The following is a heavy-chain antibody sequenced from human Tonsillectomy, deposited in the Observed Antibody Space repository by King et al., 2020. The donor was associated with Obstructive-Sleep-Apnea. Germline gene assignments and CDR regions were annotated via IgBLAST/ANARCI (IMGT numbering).Heavy chain of an antibody. CDR3: ARGRDSYGDAFDI. D-gene: IGHD5-18*01. J-gene: IGHJ3*02. V-gene: IGHV4-31*03. CDR1: GGSISSGGYY. Sequence: VQLQESGPGLVKPSQTLSLTCTVSGGSISSGGYYWTWIRQHPGKGLEWIGYIYHTGNTYYIPSLKRRITISLDTSKTQFSLKLSSVTAADTAVYYCARGRDSYGDAFDIWGQGTTVTVSS. CDR2: IYHTGNT.